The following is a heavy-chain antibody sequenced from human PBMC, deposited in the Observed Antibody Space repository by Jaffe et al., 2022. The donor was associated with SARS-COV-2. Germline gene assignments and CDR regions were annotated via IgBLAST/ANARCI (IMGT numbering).Heavy chain of an antibody. CDR1: GYTFTSYG. CDR2: ISAYNGNT. V-gene: IGHV1-18*01. D-gene: IGHD3-9*01. CDR3: ARDGAVYDILTGYSYDNWFDP. J-gene: IGHJ5*02. Sequence: QVQLVQSGAEVKKPGASVKVSCKASGYTFTSYGISWVRQAPGQGLEWMGWISAYNGNTNYAQKLQGRVTMTTDTSTSTAYMELRSLRSDDTAVYYCARDGAVYDILTGYSYDNWFDPWGQGTLVTVSS.